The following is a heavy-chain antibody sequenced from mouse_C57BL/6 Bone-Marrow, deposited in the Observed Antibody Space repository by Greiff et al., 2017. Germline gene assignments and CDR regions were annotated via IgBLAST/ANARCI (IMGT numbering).Heavy chain of an antibody. CDR1: GYTFTDYY. V-gene: IGHV1-76*01. D-gene: IGHD2-1*01. Sequence: VKLMESGAELVRPGASVKLSCKASGYTFTDYYINWVKQRPGQGLEWIARLYPGSGNTYYNEKFKGKATLTAEKSSSTAYMQLSSLTSEDSAVYFCARGNRPFAYWGQGTLVTVSA. J-gene: IGHJ3*01. CDR2: LYPGSGNT. CDR3: ARGNRPFAY.